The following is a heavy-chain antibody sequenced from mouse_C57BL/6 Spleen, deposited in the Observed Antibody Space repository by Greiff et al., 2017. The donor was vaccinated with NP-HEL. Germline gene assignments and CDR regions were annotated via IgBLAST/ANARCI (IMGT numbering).Heavy chain of an antibody. CDR2: INPNNGGT. Sequence: VQLQQSGPELVKPGASVKISCKASGYTFTDYYMNWVKQSHGKSLEWIGDINPNNGGTSYNQKFKGKATLTVDKSSSTAYMELRSLTSEDSAVYYCARWVLDVWGTGTTVTVSS. D-gene: IGHD2-3*01. CDR1: GYTFTDYY. CDR3: ARWVLDV. V-gene: IGHV1-26*01. J-gene: IGHJ1*03.